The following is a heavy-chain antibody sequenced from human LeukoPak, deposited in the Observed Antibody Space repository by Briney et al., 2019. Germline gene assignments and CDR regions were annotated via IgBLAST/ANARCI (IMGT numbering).Heavy chain of an antibody. Sequence: SETLPLTCTVSGGSISTYYWNWIRQPPGKGLEWIGYIYYSGATNYNPSLKSRVTISVDTSKNQFSLKLSSVTAADTAVYYCARGVYIAAAQYGFWGQGTLVTVSS. J-gene: IGHJ4*02. CDR2: IYYSGAT. CDR3: ARGVYIAAAQYGF. CDR1: GGSISTYY. V-gene: IGHV4-59*01. D-gene: IGHD6-13*01.